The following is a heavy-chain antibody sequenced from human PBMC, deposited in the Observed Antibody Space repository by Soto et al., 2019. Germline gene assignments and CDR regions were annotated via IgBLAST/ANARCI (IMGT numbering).Heavy chain of an antibody. CDR1: GFSLANDP. CDR2: SSPRGDTI. D-gene: IGHD6-19*01. Sequence: GGFLRLSCVGSGFSLANDPINWVRQTPGKGLEWISYSSPRGDTIYYADSVEGRFTIPRDNARNSLSLHMSSLRNEDSALYYCAKGPHTNVGWPYYFESWGQGVPVTASS. CDR3: AKGPHTNVGWPYYFES. J-gene: IGHJ4*02. V-gene: IGHV3-48*02.